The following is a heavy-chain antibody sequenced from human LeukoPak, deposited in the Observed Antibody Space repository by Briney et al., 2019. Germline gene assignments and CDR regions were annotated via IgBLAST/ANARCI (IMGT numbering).Heavy chain of an antibody. V-gene: IGHV4-34*01. J-gene: IGHJ6*03. CDR1: GGSFSGYY. Sequence: SGTLSLTCAVYGGSFSGYYWSWIRQPPGKGLEWIGEINHSGSTNYNPSLKSRVTISVDTSKNQFSLKLSSVTAADTAVYYCARRYDSSGYYLSYYYYYYMDVWGKGTTVTISS. D-gene: IGHD3-22*01. CDR2: INHSGST. CDR3: ARRYDSSGYYLSYYYYYYMDV.